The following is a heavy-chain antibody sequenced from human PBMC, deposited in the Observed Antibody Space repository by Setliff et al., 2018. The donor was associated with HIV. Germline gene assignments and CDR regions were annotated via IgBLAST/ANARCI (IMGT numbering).Heavy chain of an antibody. CDR2: IHTSGST. D-gene: IGHD3-10*01. CDR3: ARVGYHGSGRYSFDY. J-gene: IGHJ4*02. V-gene: IGHV4-4*07. CDR1: GGSISSYY. Sequence: PSETLSLTCTVSGGSISSYYWSWIRQPAGKGLEWIGHIHTSGSTKYNPSLKSRVTISADTSKNRFSLNLSSVTAAETAVYYCARVGYHGSGRYSFDYWGQGTLVTVSS.